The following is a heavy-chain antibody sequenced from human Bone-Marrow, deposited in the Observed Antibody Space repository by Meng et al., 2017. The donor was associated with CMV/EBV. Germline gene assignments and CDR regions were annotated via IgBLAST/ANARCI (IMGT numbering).Heavy chain of an antibody. CDR2: INPDGGTT. J-gene: IGHJ3*01. CDR1: GYTFITYY. V-gene: IGHV1-46*01. D-gene: IGHD3-22*01. Sequence: ASVTVSCKASGYTFITYYIHWVRQAPGQGIEWMGRINPDGGTTTYSQKFQGGVTLTSDTSTNTVYMELSRLRYEDTAVYYCARDLVGYDAFDVWGQGTMVTVSS. CDR3: ARDLVGYDAFDV.